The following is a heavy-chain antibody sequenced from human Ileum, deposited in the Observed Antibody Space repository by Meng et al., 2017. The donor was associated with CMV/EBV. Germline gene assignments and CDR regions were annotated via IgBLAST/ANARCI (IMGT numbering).Heavy chain of an antibody. D-gene: IGHD3-16*01. Sequence: SETLSLTCTVSGGSISSHYWSWIRQPPGKGLEWIGYIYYSGSTNYNPSLKSRVTILVDTSKNQSPLKLSSVTTADTAVYYCAKAQTFPHEFESEYYCDHWGQGTLVTVSS. CDR1: GGSISSHY. J-gene: IGHJ4*02. CDR2: IYYSGST. CDR3: AKAQTFPHEFESEYYCDH. V-gene: IGHV4-59*11.